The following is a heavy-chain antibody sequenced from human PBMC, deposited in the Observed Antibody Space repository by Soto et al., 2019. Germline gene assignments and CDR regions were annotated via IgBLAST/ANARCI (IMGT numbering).Heavy chain of an antibody. CDR2: IIPILGIA. CDR1: GGTFSSYT. V-gene: IGHV1-69*02. D-gene: IGHD6-13*01. CDR3: ARVAPGIAAAVNWFAP. J-gene: IGHJ5*02. Sequence: QVQLVQSGAEVKKPGSSVKVSCKASGGTFSSYTISWVRQDPGQGPEWMGRIIPILGIANYAQKFQGRVTFTADKSTSRAYMELSSLRSEDTAVYYCARVAPGIAAAVNWFAPWGQGTLVTVSS.